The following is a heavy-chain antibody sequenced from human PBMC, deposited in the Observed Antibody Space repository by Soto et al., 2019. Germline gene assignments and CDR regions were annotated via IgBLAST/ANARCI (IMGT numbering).Heavy chain of an antibody. D-gene: IGHD3-16*02. Sequence: SVKVSCKASGGTFSSYAISWVRQAPGQGLEWMGGIIPIFGTANYAQKFQGRVTITADESTSTAYMELSSLRSEDTAVYYCARLYDYVWGSYRPDTKIFDYWGQGTLVTVSS. CDR3: ARLYDYVWGSYRPDTKIFDY. V-gene: IGHV1-69*13. CDR1: GGTFSSYA. CDR2: IIPIFGTA. J-gene: IGHJ4*02.